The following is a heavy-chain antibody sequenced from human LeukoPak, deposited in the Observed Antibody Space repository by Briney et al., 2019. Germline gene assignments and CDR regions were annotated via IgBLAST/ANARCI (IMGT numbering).Heavy chain of an antibody. V-gene: IGHV3-21*01. CDR1: GFTFSSYS. J-gene: IGHJ4*02. Sequence: GGSLRLSCAASGFTFSSYSMNWVRQAPGKGLEWVSSISSSSSYIYYADSVKGRFTISRDNSKNTLYLQMNSLRAEDTAVYYCAKPVAPSYSSGWFLFDYWGQGTLVTVSS. CDR3: AKPVAPSYSSGWFLFDY. CDR2: ISSSSSYI. D-gene: IGHD6-19*01.